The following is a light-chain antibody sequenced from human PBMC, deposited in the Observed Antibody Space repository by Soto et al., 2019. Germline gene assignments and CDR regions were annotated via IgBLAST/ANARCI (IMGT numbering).Light chain of an antibody. CDR2: GAS. V-gene: IGKV3-20*01. CDR3: QQYSNSPFT. Sequence: EIVLTQSPGTLSLSPGERATLSCRASQSVSHSFLGWYQQRPGQAPRLLIYGASSRATGIPDRFSGSGSGTDFTLTISRLEPEDFAEYYCQQYSNSPFTFGPGTKVDIK. CDR1: QSVSHSF. J-gene: IGKJ3*01.